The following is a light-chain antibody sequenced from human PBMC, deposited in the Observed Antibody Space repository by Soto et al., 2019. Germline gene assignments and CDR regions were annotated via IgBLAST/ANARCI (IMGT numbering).Light chain of an antibody. CDR2: AAS. J-gene: IGKJ4*01. V-gene: IGKV1-39*01. CDR3: QQIYSAPLT. Sequence: DIQMTQSPSSLSASVGDRVTITCRASQSISSYLNWYRQKPGRAHKXLIYAASSLQSGVPSRFSGSGSETELTISISSLQPEDFETYFCQQIYSAPLTFGGGTKVDIK. CDR1: QSISSY.